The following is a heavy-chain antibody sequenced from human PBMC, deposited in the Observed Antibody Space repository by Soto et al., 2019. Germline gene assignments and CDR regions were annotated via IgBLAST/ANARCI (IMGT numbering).Heavy chain of an antibody. D-gene: IGHD3-10*01. V-gene: IGHV3-23*01. CDR2: ITNSGRDT. J-gene: IGHJ4*02. CDR3: AKLGSSIWSPPYYFDC. CDR1: GFTFNNYA. Sequence: EVQLLESGGGLVQPGGSLRLSCAASGFTFNNYAMGWVRQAPGKGLEWVSAITNSGRDTYYIDSVKGRFTISRDNSKSTLYLQMNSLRDEDTATYYCAKLGSSIWSPPYYFDCWGQGTLVTVSS.